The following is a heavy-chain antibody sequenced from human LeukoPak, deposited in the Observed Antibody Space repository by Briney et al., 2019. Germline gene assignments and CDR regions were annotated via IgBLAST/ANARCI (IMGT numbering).Heavy chain of an antibody. Sequence: PGGSLRISCAASGFTFSTAWMSWVRQAPGKGLEWVGRIKSKNVGGTTEFTAPVKGRFTISRDDSKNTVYLQMNRLRTEDTAVYYCITEYYGSAMYWGQGALVTVSS. V-gene: IGHV3-15*01. J-gene: IGHJ4*02. D-gene: IGHD3-10*01. CDR3: ITEYYGSAMY. CDR1: GFTFSTAW. CDR2: IKSKNVGGTT.